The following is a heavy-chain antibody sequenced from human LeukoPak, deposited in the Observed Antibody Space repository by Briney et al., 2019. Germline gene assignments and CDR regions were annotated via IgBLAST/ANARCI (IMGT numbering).Heavy chain of an antibody. V-gene: IGHV3-21*01. CDR3: ARAEYSSSGGYYFDY. J-gene: IGHJ4*02. D-gene: IGHD6-13*01. CDR2: ISSSSSYI. Sequence: GGSLRLSCAASGFTFSSYSMNWVRQAPGKGLEWVSSISSSSSYIYYADSVKGRFTISRDNAKNSLYLQMNSLRAEDTAVYYCARAEYSSSGGYYFDYWGQGTLVTVSS. CDR1: GFTFSSYS.